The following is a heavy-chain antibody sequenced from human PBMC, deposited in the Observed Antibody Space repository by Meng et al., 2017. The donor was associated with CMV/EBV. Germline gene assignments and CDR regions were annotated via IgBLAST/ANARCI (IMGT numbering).Heavy chain of an antibody. Sequence: ASVKVSCQASGYTFTGYYMHWVRQAPAQGLEWMGWIYPNSGGTNYAQKFQGRVTMTRDTSISTAYMELSRLRSDDTAVYYCARYNYYYGMDVWGQGTTVTVSS. CDR2: IYPNSGGT. CDR3: ARYNYYYGMDV. CDR1: GYTFTGYY. V-gene: IGHV1-2*02. J-gene: IGHJ6*02.